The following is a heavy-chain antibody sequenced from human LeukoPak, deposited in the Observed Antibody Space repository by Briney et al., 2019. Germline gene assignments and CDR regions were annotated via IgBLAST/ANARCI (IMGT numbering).Heavy chain of an antibody. CDR2: LYYSGST. V-gene: IGHV4-38-2*02. CDR3: ARVPSSVTAIDY. Sequence: SETLSLTCTVSGYSISSGYYWVWIRQPPGKGLEWIGSLYYSGSTYYNSSLKSRVTISGDTSKNQFSLKLSPVTAADTAVYYCARVPSSVTAIDYWGQGTLVTVSS. D-gene: IGHD2-21*02. CDR1: GYSISSGYY. J-gene: IGHJ4*02.